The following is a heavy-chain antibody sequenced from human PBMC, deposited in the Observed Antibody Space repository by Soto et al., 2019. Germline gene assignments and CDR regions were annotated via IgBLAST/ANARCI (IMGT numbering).Heavy chain of an antibody. CDR3: AKESAHYDQAFDV. Sequence: QVQLVESGGGVVLPGRSLRLSCAASGFTFSSYGMHWVRQAPGKGLEWVSVISFDGSTKYYADSVKGRFTISRDNSKNTMYLQMNSLRAEYTAVYYCAKESAHYDQAFDVWGQGTMVTVSS. CDR1: GFTFSSYG. D-gene: IGHD3-16*01. V-gene: IGHV3-30*18. J-gene: IGHJ3*01. CDR2: ISFDGSTK.